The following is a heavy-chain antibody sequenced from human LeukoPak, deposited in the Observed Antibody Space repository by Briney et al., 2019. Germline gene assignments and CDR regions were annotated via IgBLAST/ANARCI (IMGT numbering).Heavy chain of an antibody. CDR3: ARPSDLDSSAYFWFPK. V-gene: IGHV3-7*01. J-gene: IGHJ4*02. CDR1: GFTFSRSW. CDR2: IKQDGNEK. D-gene: IGHD3-22*01. Sequence: PGGSLRLSCAASGFTFSRSWMSWVRQAPGKGLEWVANIKQDGNEKYYVDSVKGRFTISRDNGKNSLYLQMNSLRVEDTAVYFCARPSDLDSSAYFWFPKWGQGTLVTVSS.